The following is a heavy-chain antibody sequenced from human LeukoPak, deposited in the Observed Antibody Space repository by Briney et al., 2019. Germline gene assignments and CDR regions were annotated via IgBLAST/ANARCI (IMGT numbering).Heavy chain of an antibody. D-gene: IGHD6-19*01. V-gene: IGHV3-7*01. J-gene: IGHJ4*02. CDR1: GFTFSSYY. Sequence: GGSLRLSCAASGFTFSSYYMSWVRQAPGKGLEWVANIKQGGSEKYYVDSVKGRFTISRDNAKNSLYLQMNSLRAEETAVYYCARGGQWPVDYWGQGTLVTVSS. CDR3: ARGGQWPVDY. CDR2: IKQGGSEK.